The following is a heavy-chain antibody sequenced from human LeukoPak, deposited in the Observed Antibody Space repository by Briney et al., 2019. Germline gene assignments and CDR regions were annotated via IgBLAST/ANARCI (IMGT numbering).Heavy chain of an antibody. CDR3: ARHHIFCTSATCYFDY. Sequence: GGSLRLSCATSGFTFSTYWMTWVRPAPGKGLEWVANIKEDGSEKFYVDSVKGRFTISRDSAKNSLYLQMDSLSAEDTAVYYCARHHIFCTSATCYFDYWGQGTLVTVSS. D-gene: IGHD2-2*01. V-gene: IGHV3-7*03. CDR2: IKEDGSEK. CDR1: GFTFSTYW. J-gene: IGHJ4*02.